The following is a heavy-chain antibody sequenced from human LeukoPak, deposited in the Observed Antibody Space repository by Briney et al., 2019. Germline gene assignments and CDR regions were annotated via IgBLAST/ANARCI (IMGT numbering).Heavy chain of an antibody. V-gene: IGHV3-30*18. J-gene: IGHJ6*02. CDR1: TFTFRNYW. CDR3: AKRMGPTSTGVPYYYGMDV. Sequence: PGGSLRLSCAASTFTFRNYWMSWVRQAPGKGLEWVAVISYDGSNKYYADSVKGRFTISRDNSKNTLYLQMNSLRAEDTAVYYCAKRMGPTSTGVPYYYGMDVWGQGTTVTVSS. CDR2: ISYDGSNK. D-gene: IGHD2-2*01.